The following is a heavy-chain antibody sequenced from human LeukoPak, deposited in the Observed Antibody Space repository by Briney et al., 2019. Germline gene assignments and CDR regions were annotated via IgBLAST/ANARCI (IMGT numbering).Heavy chain of an antibody. V-gene: IGHV3-7*01. CDR1: GGSFSGYY. Sequence: ETLSLTCAVYGGSFSGYYWSWVRQAPGKGLEWVANIKQDGSEKYYVDSVKGRFTISRDNAKNSLYLQMNSLRAEDTAVYYCASFTDWGQGTLVTVSS. CDR3: ASFTD. CDR2: IKQDGSEK. J-gene: IGHJ4*02.